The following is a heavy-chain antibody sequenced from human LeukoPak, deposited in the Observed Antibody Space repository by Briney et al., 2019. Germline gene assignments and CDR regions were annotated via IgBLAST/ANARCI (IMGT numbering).Heavy chain of an antibody. CDR2: ISSTSSYM. Sequence: GGSLRLSCAASGFTFSSYTMNWVRQAPGKGLEWVSSISSTSSYMYYADSLRGRFTISRDNAKNSLYLQINSLRAEDTAVYYCAREVTTAISFYYMDVWGKGTTVTVSS. CDR1: GFTFSSYT. J-gene: IGHJ6*03. V-gene: IGHV3-21*01. CDR3: AREVTTAISFYYMDV. D-gene: IGHD2-2*02.